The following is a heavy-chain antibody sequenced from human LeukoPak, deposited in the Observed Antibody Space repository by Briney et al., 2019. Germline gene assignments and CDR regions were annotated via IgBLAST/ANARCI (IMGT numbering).Heavy chain of an antibody. Sequence: GGSLRLSCAASGFTFSSYGMHWVRQAPGKGLEWVAFIRYDGSNKYYADSVKGRFTISRDNSKNTLYLQMNSLRAEDTAVYYCAKETTVVAGFDYWGQGTLVTASS. CDR1: GFTFSSYG. V-gene: IGHV3-30*02. D-gene: IGHD4-23*01. J-gene: IGHJ4*02. CDR2: IRYDGSNK. CDR3: AKETTVVAGFDY.